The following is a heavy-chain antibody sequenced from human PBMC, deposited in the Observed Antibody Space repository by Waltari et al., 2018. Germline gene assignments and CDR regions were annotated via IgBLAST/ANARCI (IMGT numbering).Heavy chain of an antibody. CDR3: ARDPLTAVTTIDY. D-gene: IGHD4-17*01. CDR2: IWDDGGNK. J-gene: IGHJ4*02. V-gene: IGHV3-33*01. Sequence: QVQLVESGGGVVQPGRSLTLSCAASGFIFSKFGMHWVRQAPGKGLEWVAVIWDDGGNKYYADSVRGRFTISRDNSRNRLYLQMNNLRAEDTALYYCARDPLTAVTTIDYWGQGTLVTVSS. CDR1: GFIFSKFG.